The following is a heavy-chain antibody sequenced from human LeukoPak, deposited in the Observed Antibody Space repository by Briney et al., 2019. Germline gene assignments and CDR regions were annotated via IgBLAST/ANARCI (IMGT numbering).Heavy chain of an antibody. CDR1: GGSISSGGYY. D-gene: IGHD4-17*01. CDR3: ARVDYGDCRFDY. CDR2: IYYSGST. Sequence: SETLSLTCTVSGGSISSGGYYWSWIRQHPGKGLEWIGYIYYSGSTYYNPSLKSRVTISVDTSKNQFSLKLSSVTAADTAVYYCARVDYGDCRFDYWGQGTLVTISS. V-gene: IGHV4-31*03. J-gene: IGHJ4*02.